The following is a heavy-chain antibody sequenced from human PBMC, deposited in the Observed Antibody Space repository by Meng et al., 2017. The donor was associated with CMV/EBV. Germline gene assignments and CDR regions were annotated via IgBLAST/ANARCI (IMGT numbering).Heavy chain of an antibody. CDR2: IIPILGIA. CDR3: ARDAGTFLAYRGYFDY. CDR1: GYTFTSYG. D-gene: IGHD3-3*02. V-gene: IGHV1-69*10. Sequence: SVKVSCKASGYTFTSYGISWVRQAPGQGLEWMGGIIPILGIANYAQKFQGRVTITADKSTSTAYMELSSLRSEDTAVYYCARDAGTFLAYRGYFDYWGQGTLVTVSS. J-gene: IGHJ4*02.